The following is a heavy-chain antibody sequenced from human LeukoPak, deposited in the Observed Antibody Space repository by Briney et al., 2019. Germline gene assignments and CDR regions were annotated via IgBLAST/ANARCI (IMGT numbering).Heavy chain of an antibody. Sequence: SETLSLTCTVSGGSISSYYWSWVRQPPGKGLEWIGYIYYSGSTNYNPSLKSRVTISVDTSKNQFSLKLSSVTAADTAVYYCARVQGSGWFDYWGQGTLVTVSS. J-gene: IGHJ4*02. D-gene: IGHD6-19*01. V-gene: IGHV4-59*01. CDR1: GGSISSYY. CDR2: IYYSGST. CDR3: ARVQGSGWFDY.